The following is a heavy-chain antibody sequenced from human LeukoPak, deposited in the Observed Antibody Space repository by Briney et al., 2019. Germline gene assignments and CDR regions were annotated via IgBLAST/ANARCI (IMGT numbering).Heavy chain of an antibody. CDR3: ARVPFSMVRGVGNWFDP. V-gene: IGHV3-30*02. CDR2: IRYDGSNK. D-gene: IGHD3-10*01. Sequence: GGSLRLSCVASGFTFRSHGMNWVRQAPGKGLEWVAFIRYDGSNKYYADSVKGRFTISRDNSKNTLYLQMNSLRAEDTAVYYCARVPFSMVRGVGNWFDPWGQGTLVTVSS. CDR1: GFTFRSHG. J-gene: IGHJ5*02.